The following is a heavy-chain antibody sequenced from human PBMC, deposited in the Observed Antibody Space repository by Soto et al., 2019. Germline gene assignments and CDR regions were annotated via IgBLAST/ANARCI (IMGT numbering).Heavy chain of an antibody. D-gene: IGHD1-7*01. Sequence: QVQLVQSGAAVKKPGSSVKVSCKASGGTFSSYAISWVRQAPGQGLEWMGGIIPIFGTANYAQKFQGRVTITADESTSTAYMEPSSLRSEDTDVYYCARVRIGTTSYYFAYWGQGTLVTVSS. CDR3: ARVRIGTTSYYFAY. CDR1: GGTFSSYA. V-gene: IGHV1-69*12. J-gene: IGHJ4*02. CDR2: IIPIFGTA.